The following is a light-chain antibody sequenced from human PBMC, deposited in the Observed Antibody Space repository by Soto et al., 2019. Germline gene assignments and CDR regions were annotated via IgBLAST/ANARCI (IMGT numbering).Light chain of an antibody. J-gene: IGLJ2*01. CDR1: SSDVGGYNY. V-gene: IGLV2-14*01. CDR2: DVS. Sequence: QSALTQPASVSGSPGQSITISCTGTSSDVGGYNYVSWYQQHPGKAPKLMIYDVSNRPSGVSNRFSGSKSGNTASLTISGLQAEDEADYYCSSYTSSSTLEVFGGGNKVTVL. CDR3: SSYTSSSTLEV.